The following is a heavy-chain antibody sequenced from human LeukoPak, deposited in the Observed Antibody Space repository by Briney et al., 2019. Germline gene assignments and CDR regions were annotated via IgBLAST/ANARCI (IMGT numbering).Heavy chain of an antibody. D-gene: IGHD3-16*02. J-gene: IGHJ4*02. Sequence: SETLSLTCTVSGGSISRYYWSWIRQPPGKGLEWIGYIYYSGSTNYNPSLKSRVTISVDTSKNQFSLKLSSVTAADTAVYYCARILLDVGPTLPSRYYFDQWGQGTLVTVSS. CDR1: GGSISRYY. V-gene: IGHV4-59*01. CDR2: IYYSGST. CDR3: ARILLDVGPTLPSRYYFDQ.